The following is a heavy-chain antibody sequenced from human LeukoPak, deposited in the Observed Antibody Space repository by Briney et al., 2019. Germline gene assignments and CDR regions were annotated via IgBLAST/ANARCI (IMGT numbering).Heavy chain of an antibody. J-gene: IGHJ4*02. CDR2: IWHDGSNK. CDR3: AGGSGISDF. V-gene: IGHV3-33*01. Sequence: GGSLRLSCAASGFTFSNYGMHWVRQAPGKGLEWVALIWHDGSNKYYADSVKGRFTISRDNSKNTLYLQMNSLRAEDTAVYYCAGGSGISDFWGQGTLVTVSS. D-gene: IGHD1-26*01. CDR1: GFTFSNYG.